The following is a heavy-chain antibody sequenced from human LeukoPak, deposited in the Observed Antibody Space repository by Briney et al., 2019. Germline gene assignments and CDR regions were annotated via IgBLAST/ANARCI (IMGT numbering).Heavy chain of an antibody. D-gene: IGHD3-22*01. Sequence: PSGTLSLTCGVSGGSISGTNWWSWVRQPPGQGLEWIGYIYYSGSTYYNPSLKSRVTISVDTSKNQFSLKLSSVTAADTAVYYCARGDGYSYYFDYWGQGTLVTVSS. CDR3: ARGDGYSYYFDY. J-gene: IGHJ4*02. CDR2: IYYSGST. CDR1: GGSISGTNW. V-gene: IGHV4-4*02.